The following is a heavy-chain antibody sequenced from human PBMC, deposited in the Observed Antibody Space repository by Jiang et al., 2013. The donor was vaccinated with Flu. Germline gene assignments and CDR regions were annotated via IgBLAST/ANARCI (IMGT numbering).Heavy chain of an antibody. V-gene: IGHV3-23*01. D-gene: IGHD1-20*01. J-gene: IGHJ4*02. CDR1: GFTFSSYA. CDR2: ISLRGGTP. Sequence: VQLLESGGGLIHPGGSLTLTCAASGFTFSSYALAWVRQAPGKGLEWVSSISLRGGTPYYSDSVKGRFIVSRDNSRNTLSLQMNSLRPEDTAIYFCAKGSQRRTLTAGPRAEDSFDFWAREPRSPSPQ. CDR3: AKGSQRRTLTAGPRAEDSFDF.